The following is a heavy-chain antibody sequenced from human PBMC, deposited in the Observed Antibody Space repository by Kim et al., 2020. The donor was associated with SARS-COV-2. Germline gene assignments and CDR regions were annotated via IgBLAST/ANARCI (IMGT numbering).Heavy chain of an antibody. J-gene: IGHJ4*02. CDR3: AKALRKTGSYYSLFDS. V-gene: IGHV3-9*01. D-gene: IGHD2-15*01. Sequence: SVKDRFTISRDNVKNSLHLQLNSLKTEDTAVYYCAKALRKTGSYYSLFDSWGQGTLVTVSS.